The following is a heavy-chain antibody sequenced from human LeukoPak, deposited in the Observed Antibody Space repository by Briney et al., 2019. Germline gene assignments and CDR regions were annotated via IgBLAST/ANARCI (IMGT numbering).Heavy chain of an antibody. CDR1: GFTFSSYS. J-gene: IGHJ6*02. Sequence: GGSLRLSCAASGFTFSSYSMNWVRQAPGKGLEWVSSISSSSSYIYYADSVKGRFTISRDNDKNSLYLQMTSLRAEDTAVYYCARDGGYCSSTSCYYGMDVWGQGTTVTVSS. CDR3: ARDGGYCSSTSCYYGMDV. CDR2: ISSSSSYI. D-gene: IGHD2-2*03. V-gene: IGHV3-21*01.